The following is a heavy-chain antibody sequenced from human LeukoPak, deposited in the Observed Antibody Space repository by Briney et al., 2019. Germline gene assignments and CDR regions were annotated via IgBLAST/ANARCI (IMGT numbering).Heavy chain of an antibody. CDR1: GGSISSHY. V-gene: IGHV4-59*11. J-gene: IGHJ3*02. CDR2: IYYSGST. Sequence: PSETLSLTCTVSGGSISSHYWSWIRQPPGKGLEWIGYIYYSGSTNYNPSLKCRVTISVDTSKNEFSLKLSSVTAADTAVYYCASIAARSRSGAFDIWGQGTMVTVSS. D-gene: IGHD6-6*01. CDR3: ASIAARSRSGAFDI.